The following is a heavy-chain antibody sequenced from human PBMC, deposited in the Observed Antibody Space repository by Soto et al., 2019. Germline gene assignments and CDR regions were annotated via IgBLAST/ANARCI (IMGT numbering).Heavy chain of an antibody. CDR1: GGTFSSYA. V-gene: IGHV1-69*12. Sequence: QVQLVQSGAEVKKPGSSVKVSCKAFGGTFSSYAINWIRQAPGQGLEWMGGIIPIFGTTTYAQRFQARVTITADESTSTAYMDLSSLRSEDTALYYCARDGGAATFDYWGQGTLVTVSS. D-gene: IGHD1-26*01. J-gene: IGHJ4*02. CDR3: ARDGGAATFDY. CDR2: IIPIFGTT.